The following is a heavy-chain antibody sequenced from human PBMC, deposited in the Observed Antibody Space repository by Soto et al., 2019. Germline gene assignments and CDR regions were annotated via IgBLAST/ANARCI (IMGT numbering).Heavy chain of an antibody. CDR2: IKEDGSEK. CDR1: GFTFSSYW. CDR3: ARDERWLHFWFDP. Sequence: GGSLRLSCAASGFTFSSYWMSWVRQAPGKGLEWVANIKEDGSEKYYVDSVKGRFTISRDNAKNSLYLQMNSLRAEDTAVYYCARDERWLHFWFDPWGQGTLVTVSS. V-gene: IGHV3-7*01. D-gene: IGHD5-12*01. J-gene: IGHJ5*02.